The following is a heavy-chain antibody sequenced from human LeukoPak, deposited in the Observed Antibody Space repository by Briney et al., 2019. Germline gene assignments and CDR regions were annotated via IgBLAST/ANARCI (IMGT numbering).Heavy chain of an antibody. J-gene: IGHJ4*02. CDR2: INPNSGGT. D-gene: IGHD2-15*01. CDR1: GYTFTGYY. CDR3: ARAGAVPMGFDRGPLGYCSGGSCYEYYYDSSGYLNY. Sequence: ASVKVSCKASGYTFTGYYMHWVRQAPGQGLEWMGWINPNSGGTNYAQKFQGRVTMTRDTSSSTAYMELSRLRSDDTAVYYCARAGAVPMGFDRGPLGYCSGGSCYEYYYDSSGYLNYWGQGTLVTVSS. V-gene: IGHV1-2*02.